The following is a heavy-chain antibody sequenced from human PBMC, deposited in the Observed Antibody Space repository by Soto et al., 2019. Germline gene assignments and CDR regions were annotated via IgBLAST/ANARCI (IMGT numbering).Heavy chain of an antibody. D-gene: IGHD2-8*01. CDR1: GFTFTSSA. V-gene: IGHV1-58*01. Sequence: SVKVSCKASGFTFTSSAFQWVRQARGQRLEWIGWIAVGSGYTNYAQRFQDRVTLTRDMSTATTYMEPSRLTSEDTAIYYCAADATAWQQMVPSDYWGQGTLVTVSS. CDR2: IAVGSGYT. CDR3: AADATAWQQMVPSDY. J-gene: IGHJ4*02.